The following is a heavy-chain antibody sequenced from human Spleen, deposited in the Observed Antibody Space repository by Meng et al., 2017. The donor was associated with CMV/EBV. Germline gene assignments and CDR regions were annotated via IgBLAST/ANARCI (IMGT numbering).Heavy chain of an antibody. CDR2: IFPADSDT. CDR1: GYIFSNYW. CDR3: ATQFGAAVFDY. V-gene: IGHV5-51*01. D-gene: IGHD1-26*01. J-gene: IGHJ4*02. Sequence: KVSCKGSGYIFSNYWIAWVRQMPGKGLEWMGIIFPADSDTRYSPSFQGQVTISADKSISTAYLQWSSLRASDAAMYYCATQFGAAVFDYWGQGTLVTVSS.